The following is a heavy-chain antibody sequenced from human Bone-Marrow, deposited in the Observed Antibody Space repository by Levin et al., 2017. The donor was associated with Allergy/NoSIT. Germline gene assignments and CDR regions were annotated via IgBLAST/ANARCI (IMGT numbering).Heavy chain of an antibody. V-gene: IGHV3-23*01. CDR3: TRGRLAETGYDY. CDR2: ITGSGDTT. J-gene: IGHJ4*02. D-gene: IGHD6-19*01. Sequence: GESLKISCAASGFTFSSYAMSWVRQAPGKGLEWVSGITGSGDTTYYPDSVKGRFTISRDNSKNTLYLQMNSLRGEDTAVYYCTRGRLAETGYDYWGQGTLVTVSS. CDR1: GFTFSSYA.